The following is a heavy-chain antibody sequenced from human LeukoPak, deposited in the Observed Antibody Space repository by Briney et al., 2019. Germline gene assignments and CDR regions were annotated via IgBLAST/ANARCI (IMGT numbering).Heavy chain of an antibody. J-gene: IGHJ4*02. CDR1: GYSINSGYY. V-gene: IGHV4-59*01. CDR2: FYYSGST. D-gene: IGHD3-22*01. CDR3: ARVTGYMIEDYFDY. Sequence: SETLSLTCTVSGYSINSGYYWSWLRQPPGKGLEWIGYFYYSGSTDYNPSLKSRVTISVETSKNQFSLKLSSVTAADTAVYYCARVTGYMIEDYFDYWGQGTLVTVSS.